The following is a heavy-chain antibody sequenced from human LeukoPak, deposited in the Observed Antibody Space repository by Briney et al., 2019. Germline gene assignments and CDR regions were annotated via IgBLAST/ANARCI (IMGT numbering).Heavy chain of an antibody. J-gene: IGHJ6*03. CDR2: IIPIFGTA. CDR3: ATPGYCSGGSCYSRYYYYYMDV. V-gene: IGHV1-69*05. Sequence: ASVKVSCKASGGTFSSYAISWVRQAPGQGLEWMGRIIPIFGTANYAQKFQGRVTITTDESTSTAYMELSSLRSEDTAVYYCATPGYCSGGSCYSRYYYYYMDVWGKGTTVTVSS. CDR1: GGTFSSYA. D-gene: IGHD2-15*01.